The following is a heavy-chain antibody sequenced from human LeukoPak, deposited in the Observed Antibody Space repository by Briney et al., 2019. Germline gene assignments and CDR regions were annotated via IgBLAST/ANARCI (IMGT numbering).Heavy chain of an antibody. J-gene: IGHJ5*02. V-gene: IGHV4-39*07. CDR2: IYYSGST. CDR3: ARDIVAGAINWFDP. CDR1: GGSIRSTSYY. Sequence: SETLSLTCTVSGGSIRSTSYYWGWIRQPPGKGLEWIGSIYYSGSTYYNPSLKSRVTISVDTSKNQFSLKLSSVTAADTAVYYCARDIVAGAINWFDPWGQGTLVTVSS. D-gene: IGHD6-13*01.